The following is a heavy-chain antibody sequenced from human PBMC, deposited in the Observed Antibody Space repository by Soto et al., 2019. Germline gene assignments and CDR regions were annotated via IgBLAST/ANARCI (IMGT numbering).Heavy chain of an antibody. V-gene: IGHV3-21*01. CDR2: ISSSSSYI. J-gene: IGHJ6*03. D-gene: IGHD3-9*01. CDR1: GFTFSSYA. Sequence: GGSLRLSCAASGFTFSSYAMSWVRQAPGKGLEWVSSISSSSSYIYYADSVKGRFTISRDNAKNSLYLQMNSLRAEDTAVYYCARTLRYFDWSTSGYYYYYMDVWGKGTTVTVSS. CDR3: ARTLRYFDWSTSGYYYYYMDV.